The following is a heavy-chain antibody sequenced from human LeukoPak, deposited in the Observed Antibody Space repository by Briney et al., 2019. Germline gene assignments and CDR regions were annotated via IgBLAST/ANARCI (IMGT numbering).Heavy chain of an antibody. Sequence: PGGSLRLSCAASGFTFSSYWMSWVRQAPGKGLEWVSGISWNSGSIGYADSVKGRFTISRDNAKNSLYLQMNSLRAEDTALYYCAKGIGVAVAGTSWDYWGQGTLVTVSS. CDR1: GFTFSSYW. D-gene: IGHD6-19*01. J-gene: IGHJ4*02. CDR3: AKGIGVAVAGTSWDY. V-gene: IGHV3-9*01. CDR2: ISWNSGSI.